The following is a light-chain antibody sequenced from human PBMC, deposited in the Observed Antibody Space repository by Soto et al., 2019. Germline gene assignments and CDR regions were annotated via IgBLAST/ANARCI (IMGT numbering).Light chain of an antibody. CDR2: GAS. CDR3: QQYHNWPPQYT. V-gene: IGKV3-15*01. CDR1: QSVASN. Sequence: EIVMTQSPASLSVSPGDGATLSCRASQSVASNVAWYQQKAGQGPRLLIHGASTRAAGVPARFSGSGSGTDLTLTISSLQSEDFAIYYCQQYHNWPPQYTFGQGTKLQIK. J-gene: IGKJ2*01.